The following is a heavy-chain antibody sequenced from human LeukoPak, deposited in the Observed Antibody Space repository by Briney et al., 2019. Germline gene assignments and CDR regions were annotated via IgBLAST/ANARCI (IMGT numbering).Heavy chain of an antibody. J-gene: IGHJ4*02. CDR2: ISWNSGSK. Sequence: GGSLRLSCAASGFTFDDYAMHWVRQAPGKGLEWVSGISWNSGSKGYADSVKGRFTISRDNAKNSLYLQMSSLRVEDTALYYCAKDIGSGYQGNFDHWGQGTLVTVSS. D-gene: IGHD3-22*01. CDR1: GFTFDDYA. V-gene: IGHV3-9*01. CDR3: AKDIGSGYQGNFDH.